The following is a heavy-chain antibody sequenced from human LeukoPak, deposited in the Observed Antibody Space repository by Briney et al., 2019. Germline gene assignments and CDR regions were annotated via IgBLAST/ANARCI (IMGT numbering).Heavy chain of an antibody. CDR1: GYTFTSYY. V-gene: IGHV1-8*02. CDR3: ARVPRLTGYSSIDY. J-gene: IGHJ4*02. D-gene: IGHD3-9*01. CDR2: MNPNSGNT. Sequence: GASVKVSCKASGYTFTSYYMHWVRQATGQGLEWMGWMNPNSGNTGYAQKFQGRVTMTRNASISTAYMELSSLRSEVTAVYYCARVPRLTGYSSIDYWGQGTLVTVSS.